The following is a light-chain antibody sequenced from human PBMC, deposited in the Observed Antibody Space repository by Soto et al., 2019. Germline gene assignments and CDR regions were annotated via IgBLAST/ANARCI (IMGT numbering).Light chain of an antibody. CDR3: QQSDT. CDR2: GAS. CDR1: QSVISTY. J-gene: IGKJ5*01. V-gene: IGKV3-20*01. Sequence: EIVLTQSPGTLSLSPGERATLSCRASQSVISTYLAWYQQKPGQAPRLLIYGASSRATGVPDRFSGGGSGTDFTLTISRLEPEDFAVYYCQQSDTFGQGTRLEIK.